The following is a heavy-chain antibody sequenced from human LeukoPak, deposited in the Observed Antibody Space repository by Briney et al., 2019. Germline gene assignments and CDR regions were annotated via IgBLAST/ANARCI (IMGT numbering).Heavy chain of an antibody. CDR3: ARIQGSLGGFDS. CDR1: GYTFTSNA. Sequence: ASVKVSCKTSGYTFTSNAITWVRQAPGQGLEWIGWIDPYNGARDSAQRFQDRVTVTTDTSTSTAYMEPNSLRSDDTAVYYCARIQGSLGGFDSWGQGALVTVSS. J-gene: IGHJ4*02. CDR2: IDPYNGAR. D-gene: IGHD1-26*01. V-gene: IGHV1-18*01.